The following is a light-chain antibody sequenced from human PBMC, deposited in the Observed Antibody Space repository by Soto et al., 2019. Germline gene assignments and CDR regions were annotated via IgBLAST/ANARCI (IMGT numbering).Light chain of an antibody. CDR1: QGISSY. Sequence: AIRMTQSPSSFSASTGDRVTITCRASQGISSYLAWYQQKPGKAPKLLIYAASTLQSGVPSRFSGSGSGTDFTLTISCLQPEDFATYYCQQYYSYPHTFGGGTKVEIK. J-gene: IGKJ4*01. CDR2: AAS. CDR3: QQYYSYPHT. V-gene: IGKV1-8*01.